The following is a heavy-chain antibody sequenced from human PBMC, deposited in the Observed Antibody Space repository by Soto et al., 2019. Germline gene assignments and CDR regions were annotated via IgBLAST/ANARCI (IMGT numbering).Heavy chain of an antibody. D-gene: IGHD2-15*01. CDR2: IYSGGST. Sequence: VGSLRLSCAASGFTVSSNYMSWVRQAPGKGLEWVSVIYSGGSTYYADSVKGRFTISRDNSKNTLYLQMNSLRAEDTAVYYCARTFQDIVVVVAATRPAPPIYYYYMDVWGKGTTVTVSS. CDR1: GFTVSSNY. V-gene: IGHV3-66*01. CDR3: ARTFQDIVVVVAATRPAPPIYYYYMDV. J-gene: IGHJ6*03.